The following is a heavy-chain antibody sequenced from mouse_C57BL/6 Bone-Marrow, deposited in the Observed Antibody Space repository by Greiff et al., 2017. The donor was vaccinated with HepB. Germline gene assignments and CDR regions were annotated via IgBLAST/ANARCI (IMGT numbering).Heavy chain of an antibody. Sequence: EVQLQESGGDLVKPGGSLKLSCAASGFTFSSYGMSWVRQTPDKRLEWVATISSGGSYTYYPDSVKGRFTISRDNAKNTLYLQMSSLKSEDTAMYYCASHYGYVFAYWGQGTRVTVSA. J-gene: IGHJ3*01. V-gene: IGHV5-6*01. CDR2: ISSGGSYT. CDR1: GFTFSSYG. D-gene: IGHD2-2*01. CDR3: ASHYGYVFAY.